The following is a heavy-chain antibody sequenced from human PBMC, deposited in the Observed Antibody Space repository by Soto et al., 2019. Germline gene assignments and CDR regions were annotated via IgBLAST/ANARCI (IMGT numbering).Heavy chain of an antibody. V-gene: IGHV2-26*01. CDR2: IFSNGDT. D-gene: IGHD2-2*01. CDR1: EFSTRVG. CDR3: ARMRGGCNSIRCYADYFDY. J-gene: IGHJ4*02. Sequence: QVTLQDSGSVLLKPTETLTLTCTVSEFSTRVGVGWLCQPPGKTLEWLAHIFSNGDTSYRTSLGGRLAVSKDTSNTQVVLTLTNLDPADTGSYFCARMRGGCNSIRCYADYFDYWGPGALVSVSS.